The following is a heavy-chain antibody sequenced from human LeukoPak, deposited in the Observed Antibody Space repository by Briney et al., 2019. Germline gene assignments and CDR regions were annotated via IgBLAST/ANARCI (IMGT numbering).Heavy chain of an antibody. CDR1: GGSISSSSYY. CDR2: IYYSGST. V-gene: IGHV4-39*07. D-gene: IGHD1-14*01. Sequence: KPSETLSLTCTVSGGSISSSSYYWGWIRQPPGKGLEWIGSIYYSGSTYYNPSLKSRVTISVDTSKNQFSLKLSSVTAADTAVYYCARGATGFSFGFDYWGQGTLVTVSS. J-gene: IGHJ4*02. CDR3: ARGATGFSFGFDY.